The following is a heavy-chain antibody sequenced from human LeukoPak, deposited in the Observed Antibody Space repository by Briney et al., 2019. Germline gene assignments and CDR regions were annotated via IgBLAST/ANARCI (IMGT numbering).Heavy chain of an antibody. Sequence: PGGSLRLSCAASGFTFSNFRMSWVRQAPGKGLEWVANIKEDGSDTYYVDSVRGRFTISRDNAKNLLYLQMNSLRGEDTAVYYCARDQWRLFDYWGQGTLVTVSS. J-gene: IGHJ4*02. V-gene: IGHV3-7*04. D-gene: IGHD2-21*02. CDR2: IKEDGSDT. CDR1: GFTFSNFR. CDR3: ARDQWRLFDY.